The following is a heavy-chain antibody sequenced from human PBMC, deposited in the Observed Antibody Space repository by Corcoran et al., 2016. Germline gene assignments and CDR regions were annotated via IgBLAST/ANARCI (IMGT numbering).Heavy chain of an antibody. Sequence: QLQLQESGPGLVKPSETLSLTCTVSGGSISSSSYYWGWIRQPPGKGLEWIGSIYYSGSTYYNPSLKSRVTISVDTSKNQFSLKLSSVTAADTAVYYVSSGAGTMYYYYYGIYVWGHGTTVNVSS. V-gene: IGHV4-39*07. CDR2: IYYSGST. CDR3: SSGAGTMYYYYYGIYV. D-gene: IGHD1-7*01. CDR1: GGSISSSSYY. J-gene: IGHJ6*02.